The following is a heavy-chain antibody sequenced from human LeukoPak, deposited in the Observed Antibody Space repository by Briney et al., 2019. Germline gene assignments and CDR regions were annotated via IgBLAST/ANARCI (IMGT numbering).Heavy chain of an antibody. CDR2: IYYSGNT. CDR3: ARQGYSSSWYGIGY. J-gene: IGHJ4*02. Sequence: SETLSLTCTVSGGSINRSSYYWGWIRQPPGKGLEWIGTIYYSGNTYYNPSLKSRVTISLDTSKNQFSLKLSSVTAADTAVYYCARQGYSSSWYGIGYWGQGTLVTVSS. D-gene: IGHD6-13*01. CDR1: GGSINRSSYY. V-gene: IGHV4-39*01.